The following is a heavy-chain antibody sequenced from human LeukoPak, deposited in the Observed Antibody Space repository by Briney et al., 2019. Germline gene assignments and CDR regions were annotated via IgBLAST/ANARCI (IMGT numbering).Heavy chain of an antibody. Sequence: GGSLRLSCAASGFTFSDYWMSWVRQTPGKGLEWVANINQDGSQDFYVDSVKGRFTISRDNAKNSLYFQMNSLRAEDTAVYYCARDHRPTIYRGLDSWGQGTPVTVSS. V-gene: IGHV3-7*01. CDR1: GFTFSDYW. CDR2: INQDGSQD. CDR3: ARDHRPTIYRGLDS. J-gene: IGHJ5*01. D-gene: IGHD1-14*01.